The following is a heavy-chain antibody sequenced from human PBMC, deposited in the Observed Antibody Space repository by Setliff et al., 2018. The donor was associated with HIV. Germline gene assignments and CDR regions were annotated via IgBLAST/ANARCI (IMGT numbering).Heavy chain of an antibody. Sequence: SETLSLTCTVSGGSISSGVLYWSWIRQHPGGGLEWIGYIYYSGSTYYNPSLKSRVAVSVDTSKNQFSLSLSSVTAADTAVYYCARSSAERSAVRGLAIAFDIWGPGTKVTVS. D-gene: IGHD3-10*01. CDR2: IYYSGST. CDR3: ARSSAERSAVRGLAIAFDI. V-gene: IGHV4-31*03. J-gene: IGHJ3*02. CDR1: GGSISSGVLY.